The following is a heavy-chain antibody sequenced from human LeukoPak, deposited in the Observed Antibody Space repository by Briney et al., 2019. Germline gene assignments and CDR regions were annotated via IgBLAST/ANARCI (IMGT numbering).Heavy chain of an antibody. CDR3: ARLSWLRHAFDI. D-gene: IGHD5-12*01. Sequence: ASVKVSCKASGYTFTGYYMHWVRQAPGQGLEWMGWINPNSGGTNYAQKFQGRVTMTRDTSISTAYMELSRLRSDDTAVYYCARLSWLRHAFDIWGQGTMVTVSS. V-gene: IGHV1-2*02. CDR1: GYTFTGYY. CDR2: INPNSGGT. J-gene: IGHJ3*02.